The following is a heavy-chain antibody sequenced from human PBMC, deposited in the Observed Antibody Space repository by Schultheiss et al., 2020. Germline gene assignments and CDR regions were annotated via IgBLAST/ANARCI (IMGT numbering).Heavy chain of an antibody. CDR1: GFTFSSYA. CDR3: ARAQGYCSSTSCPPHHYYYCYYMDV. J-gene: IGHJ6*03. Sequence: GGSLRLSCAASGFTFSSYAMHWVRQAPGKGLEWVAVISYDGSNKYYADSVKGRFTISRDNSENTLYLQMNSLRAEDTAVYYCARAQGYCSSTSCPPHHYYYCYYMDVWGKGTPVTVPS. V-gene: IGHV3-30*01. D-gene: IGHD2-2*01. CDR2: ISYDGSNK.